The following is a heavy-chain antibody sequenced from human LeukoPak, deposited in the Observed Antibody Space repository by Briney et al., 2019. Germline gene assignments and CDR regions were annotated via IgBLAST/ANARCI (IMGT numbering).Heavy chain of an antibody. CDR1: GGTFSSYA. J-gene: IGHJ4*02. CDR3: ARARDYYDSSGSLFDY. CDR2: IIPIFGTA. Sequence: SVKVSCKASGGTFSSYAISWVRQAPGQGLEWMGRIIPIFGTANYAQKFQGRVTITTDESTSTAYMELSSLRSEDTAVYYCARARDYYDSSGSLFDYWGQGTLVTVSS. D-gene: IGHD3-22*01. V-gene: IGHV1-69*05.